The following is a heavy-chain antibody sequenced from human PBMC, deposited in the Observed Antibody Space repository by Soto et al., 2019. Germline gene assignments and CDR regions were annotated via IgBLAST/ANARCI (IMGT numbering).Heavy chain of an antibody. D-gene: IGHD3-22*01. J-gene: IGHJ4*02. CDR2: IWYDGSNK. V-gene: IGHV3-33*01. CDR1: GFTFSSYG. CDR3: ETEYYYDSSGYHFDY. Sequence: GGSLRLSCAASGFTFSSYGMHWVRQAPGKGLEWVAVIWYDGSNKYYADSVKGRFTISRDNSKNTLYLQMNSLRAEDTAVYYCETEYYYDSSGYHFDYWGQGPLVTVYS.